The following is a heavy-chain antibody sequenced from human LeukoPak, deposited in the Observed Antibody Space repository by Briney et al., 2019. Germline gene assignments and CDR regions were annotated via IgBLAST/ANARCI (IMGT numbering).Heavy chain of an antibody. CDR1: GFTFSGYS. CDR2: ISVSGGGT. CDR3: AKENWNYGGPFDY. V-gene: IGHV3-23*01. J-gene: IGHJ4*02. Sequence: GGSLRLSCAASGFTFSGYSMNWVRQAPGKGLEWVSAISVSGGGTYYADSVKGRFTISRDNSKNTLYLQMNSLRAEDTAVYYCAKENWNYGGPFDYWGQGTLVTVSS. D-gene: IGHD1-7*01.